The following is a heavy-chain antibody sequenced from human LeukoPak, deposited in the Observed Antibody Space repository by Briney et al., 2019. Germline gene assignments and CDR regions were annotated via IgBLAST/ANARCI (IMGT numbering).Heavy chain of an antibody. D-gene: IGHD3-3*01. CDR2: IDPGDSDI. CDR3: ARLWNYNFHFDY. V-gene: IGHV5-51*01. Sequence: GESLKISCKGSGCSFANYWIVWVRQMPRKGLEWVGFIDPGDSDIRYSPSFQGQVTISADKSINTAYLQWGSLKASDTAMYYCARLWNYNFHFDYWGQGTLVTVSS. CDR1: GCSFANYW. J-gene: IGHJ4*02.